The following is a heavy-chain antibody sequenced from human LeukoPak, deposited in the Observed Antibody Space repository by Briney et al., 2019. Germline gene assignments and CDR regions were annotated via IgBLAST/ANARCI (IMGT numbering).Heavy chain of an antibody. V-gene: IGHV4-34*01. D-gene: IGHD3-3*01. J-gene: IGHJ5*02. Sequence: SETLSLTCAVYGGSFSGYYWSWIRQPPGKGLEWIGEINHSGSTNYNPSLKSRVTISVDTSKNQFSLKLSSVTAADTAVYYCARGLLVFGVVIRWFDPWGQGTLVTVSS. CDR1: GGSFSGYY. CDR3: ARGLLVFGVVIRWFDP. CDR2: INHSGST.